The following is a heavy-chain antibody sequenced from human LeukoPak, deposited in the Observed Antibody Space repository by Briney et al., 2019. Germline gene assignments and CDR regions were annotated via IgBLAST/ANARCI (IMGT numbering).Heavy chain of an antibody. D-gene: IGHD5-12*01. CDR3: ARRRGYSGYGYYYGMDV. CDR2: IDPSDSYT. J-gene: IGHJ6*02. V-gene: IGHV5-10-1*01. Sequence: GESLKISCKGSGYSFTSYWISWVRQLPGKGLEWMGRIDPSDSYTNYSPSFQGHVTISADKSISTAYLQWSSLKASDTAMYYCARRRGYSGYGYYYGMDVWGQGTTVTVSS. CDR1: GYSFTSYW.